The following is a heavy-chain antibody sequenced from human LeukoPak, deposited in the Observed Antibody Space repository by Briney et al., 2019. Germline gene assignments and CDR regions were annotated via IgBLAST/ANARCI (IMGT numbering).Heavy chain of an antibody. CDR2: IYYSGST. Sequence: PSETLSLTCTVSGGSISSGDYYWSWIRQPPGKGLEWIGYIYYSGSTYYNPSLKSRVTISVDTSKNQFSLKLSSVTAADTAVYYCARLYCSSTSCYYDYWGQGTLVTVSS. CDR3: ARLYCSSTSCYYDY. J-gene: IGHJ4*02. V-gene: IGHV4-30-4*01. CDR1: GGSISSGDYY. D-gene: IGHD2-2*01.